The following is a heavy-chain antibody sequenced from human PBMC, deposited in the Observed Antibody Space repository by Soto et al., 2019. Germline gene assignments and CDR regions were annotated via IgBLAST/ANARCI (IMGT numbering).Heavy chain of an antibody. CDR3: ARLGPYGDAPYYYYYMDV. D-gene: IGHD4-17*01. CDR2: IYYSGST. J-gene: IGHJ6*03. CDR1: GGSSSSYY. Sequence: PSETLSLTCTVLGGSSSSYYWSWIRQPPGKGLEWIGYIYYSGSTNYNPSLKSRVTISVDTSKNQFSLKLSSVTAADTAVYYCARLGPYGDAPYYYYYMDVWGKGTTVTVSS. V-gene: IGHV4-59*08.